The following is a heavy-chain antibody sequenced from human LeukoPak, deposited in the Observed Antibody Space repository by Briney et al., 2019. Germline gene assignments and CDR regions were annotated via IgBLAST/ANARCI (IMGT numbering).Heavy chain of an antibody. CDR3: ARSLGIVGRSNWFDP. Sequence: SETLSLTCTVSGGSFSSYYWSWIRQPPGKGLEWFGYIYYSGSTNYNPSLKSRVTISVDTSKNQFSLKLSSVTAADTAVYYCARSLGIVGRSNWFDPWGQGTLVTVSS. CDR1: GGSFSSYY. CDR2: IYYSGST. D-gene: IGHD3-10*01. V-gene: IGHV4-59*01. J-gene: IGHJ5*02.